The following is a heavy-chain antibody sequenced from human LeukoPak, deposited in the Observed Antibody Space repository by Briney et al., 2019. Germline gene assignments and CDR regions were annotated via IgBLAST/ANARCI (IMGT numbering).Heavy chain of an antibody. D-gene: IGHD6-19*01. J-gene: IGHJ6*03. CDR1: GFTFSSYA. V-gene: IGHV3-23*01. CDR2: ISGSGGST. Sequence: PGGSLRLSCAASGFTFSSYAMSWVRQAPGKGLEWVSAISGSGGSTYYADSVKGRFTISRDNSKNTLYLQMNSLRAEDTAVYYCAKAYSSGWPNYYYYMDVWGKGTTVTVSS. CDR3: AKAYSSGWPNYYYYMDV.